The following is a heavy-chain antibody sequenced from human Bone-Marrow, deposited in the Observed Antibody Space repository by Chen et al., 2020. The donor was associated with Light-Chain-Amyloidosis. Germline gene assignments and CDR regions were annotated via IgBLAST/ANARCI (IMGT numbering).Heavy chain of an antibody. CDR3: ARRRDGYNFDY. V-gene: IGHV5-51*01. J-gene: IGHJ4*02. CDR2: IYPDDSDA. CDR1: GYTFPNYW. D-gene: IGHD5-12*01. Sequence: EVQLERSGPEVKKPGESLKISCKGSGYTFPNYWIGRVRQMPGKGLEWMGVIYPDDSDARYSPSFEGQVTISADKSITTAYLQWRSLKASDTAMYYCARRRDGYNFDYWGQGTLVTVSS.